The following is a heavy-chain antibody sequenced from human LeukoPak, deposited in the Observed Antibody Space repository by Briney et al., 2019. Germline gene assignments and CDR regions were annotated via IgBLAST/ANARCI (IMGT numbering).Heavy chain of an antibody. CDR1: GFTFTGYA. CDR2: ISRSGGST. Sequence: PGGSLRLSCAASGFTFTGYAMSWVRQAPGKGLEWVSDISRSGGSTYYADSVKGRFTISRDNSKNTLFLQMNSLRAEDTAVYYCARDGAYCGGDCYSFVDYWGQGTLVTVSS. J-gene: IGHJ4*02. CDR3: ARDGAYCGGDCYSFVDY. V-gene: IGHV3-23*01. D-gene: IGHD2-21*02.